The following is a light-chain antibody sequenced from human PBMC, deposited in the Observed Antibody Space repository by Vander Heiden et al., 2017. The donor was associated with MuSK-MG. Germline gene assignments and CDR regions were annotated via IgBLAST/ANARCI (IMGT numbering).Light chain of an antibody. Sequence: VMTQSTLSLPVSRGETAYISRRSSQSLVRSNGFNYLDWYLQKPGQSPQLLIYLGSYLASGVPDRFSGSGSDTDFILEISSVEAEDVGTYYCMETLHSPFTFGPGTKVEFK. CDR1: QSLVRSNGFNY. CDR3: METLHSPFT. J-gene: IGKJ3*01. CDR2: LGS. V-gene: IGKV2-28*01.